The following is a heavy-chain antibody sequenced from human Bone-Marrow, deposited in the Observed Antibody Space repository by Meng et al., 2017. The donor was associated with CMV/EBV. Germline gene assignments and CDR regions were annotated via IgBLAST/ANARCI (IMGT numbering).Heavy chain of an antibody. CDR1: GYTFTSYD. Sequence: ASAKVFCKASGYTFTSYDINWVRQATGQGLEWMGWMNHNSGNTGYAQKFQGRVTMTRNTSISTAYMELSSLRSEDTAVYYCARGRWQPYYFDYWGQGTLVTVSS. CDR3: ARGRWQPYYFDY. D-gene: IGHD2-15*01. V-gene: IGHV1-8*01. J-gene: IGHJ4*02. CDR2: MNHNSGNT.